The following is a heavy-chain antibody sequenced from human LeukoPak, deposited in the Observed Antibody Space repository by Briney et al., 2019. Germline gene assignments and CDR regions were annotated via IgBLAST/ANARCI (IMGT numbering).Heavy chain of an antibody. CDR2: ISPSGENK. D-gene: IGHD2-2*01. J-gene: IGHJ6*02. CDR1: GFTFSSYA. V-gene: IGHV3-48*01. CDR3: ASLGPPLPAYYYYFGMVV. Sequence: PGGSLRLSCAASGFTFSSYAIHWVRQAPGKGLEWLSYISPSGENKLYADSVRGRFSISRDNAKNSAYLQMNSLRAEDTAVYYCASLGPPLPAYYYYFGMVVWGQGTAVTVSS.